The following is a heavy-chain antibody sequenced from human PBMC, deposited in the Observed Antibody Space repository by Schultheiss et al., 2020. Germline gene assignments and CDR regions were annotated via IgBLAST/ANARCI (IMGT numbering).Heavy chain of an antibody. Sequence: GGSLRLSCAASGFTFSSYGMHWVRQAPGKGLEWVAVIWYDGSNKYYADSVKGRFTISRDNSKNTLYLQMNSLRAEDTAVYYCARDGDGYCSSTSCFYYYYGMDVWGQGTTVTVS. D-gene: IGHD2-2*01. J-gene: IGHJ6*02. V-gene: IGHV3-33*01. CDR2: IWYDGSNK. CDR1: GFTFSSYG. CDR3: ARDGDGYCSSTSCFYYYYGMDV.